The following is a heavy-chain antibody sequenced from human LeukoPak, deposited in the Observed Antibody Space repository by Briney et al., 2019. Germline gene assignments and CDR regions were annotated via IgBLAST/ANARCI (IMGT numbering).Heavy chain of an antibody. CDR1: GGSISSYY. Sequence: PSETLSLTCTVSGGSISSYYWSWIRQPPGKGLEWIGYIYYSGSTNYNPSLKSRVTISVDTSKNQFSLKLSSVTAADTAVYYCARAGVVAASWFDPWGQGTLVTVSS. CDR2: IYYSGST. V-gene: IGHV4-59*01. J-gene: IGHJ5*02. CDR3: ARAGVVAASWFDP. D-gene: IGHD2-15*01.